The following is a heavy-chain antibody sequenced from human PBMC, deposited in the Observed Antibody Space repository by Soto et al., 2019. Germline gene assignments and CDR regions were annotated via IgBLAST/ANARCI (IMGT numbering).Heavy chain of an antibody. CDR3: AKFDPGYSSGWPFDY. D-gene: IGHD6-19*01. J-gene: IGHJ4*02. Sequence: ASVKVSCKASGGTFSSYAISWVRQAPGQGLEWMGWISGHNGITNYAQKVQGRVTMTTDTSTSTAYMELRSLRSDDTAVYYCAKFDPGYSSGWPFDYWGQGTLVTVSS. CDR1: GGTFSSYA. CDR2: ISGHNGIT. V-gene: IGHV1-18*01.